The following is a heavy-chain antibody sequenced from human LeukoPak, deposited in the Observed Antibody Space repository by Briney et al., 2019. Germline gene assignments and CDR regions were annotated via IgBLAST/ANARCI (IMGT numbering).Heavy chain of an antibody. Sequence: SETLSLTCTVSGGSISSYYWSWIRQPPGKGLEWIGYIYYSGSTNYNPSLKSRVTISVDTSKNQFSLKLSSVTAADTAVYYCARGVLRYFDWISTNWFDPWGQGTLVTVSS. D-gene: IGHD3-9*01. CDR3: ARGVLRYFDWISTNWFDP. CDR2: IYYSGST. V-gene: IGHV4-59*01. J-gene: IGHJ5*02. CDR1: GGSISSYY.